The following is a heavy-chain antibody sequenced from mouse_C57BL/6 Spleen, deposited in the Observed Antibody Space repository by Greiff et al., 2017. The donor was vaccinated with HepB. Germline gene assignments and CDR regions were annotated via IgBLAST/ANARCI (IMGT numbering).Heavy chain of an antibody. CDR1: GYTFTSYW. J-gene: IGHJ4*01. CDR3: ARQGNYRDYYAMDY. CDR2: IDPSDSYT. D-gene: IGHD2-1*01. Sequence: QVQLQQPGAELVMPGASVKLSCKASGYTFTSYWMHWVKQRPGQGLEWIGEIDPSDSYTNYNQKFKGKSTLTVDKSSSTAYMQLSSLTSEDSAVYYCARQGNYRDYYAMDYWGQGTSVTVSS. V-gene: IGHV1-69*01.